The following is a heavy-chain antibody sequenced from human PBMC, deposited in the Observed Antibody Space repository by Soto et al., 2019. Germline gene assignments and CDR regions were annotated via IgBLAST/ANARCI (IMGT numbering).Heavy chain of an antibody. V-gene: IGHV1-69*01. D-gene: IGHD6-6*01. CDR3: ASSLMIAARPVECDY. Sequence: QVQLVQSGAEVKKPGSSVKVSCKASGGTFSSYAISWVRQAPGQGLEWMGGIIPIFGTANYVQMFQGRVTITADESTSTAYMELSSLRSADTAVYYCASSLMIAARPVECDYWGQGTLVTVSS. J-gene: IGHJ4*02. CDR1: GGTFSSYA. CDR2: IIPIFGTA.